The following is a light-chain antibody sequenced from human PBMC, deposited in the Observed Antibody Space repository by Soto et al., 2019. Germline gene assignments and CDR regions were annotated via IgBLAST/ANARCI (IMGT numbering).Light chain of an antibody. CDR2: GAS. CDR1: QSVNAN. CDR3: QQYYTWLWM. V-gene: IGKV3-15*01. J-gene: IGKJ1*01. Sequence: EVVMTQSPATLSVSPGERATLSCKASQSVNANLAWYQQKPGQAPRLLIHGASNRATGIPARFSGSGFGTEFILTISSLQSEDFAVYYCQQYYTWLWMFGQGTKVEI.